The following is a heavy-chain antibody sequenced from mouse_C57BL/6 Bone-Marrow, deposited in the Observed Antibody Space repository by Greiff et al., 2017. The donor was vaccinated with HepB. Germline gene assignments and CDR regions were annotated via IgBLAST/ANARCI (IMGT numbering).Heavy chain of an antibody. J-gene: IGHJ4*01. CDR2: IYPRSGNT. Sequence: VQLQQSGAELARPGASVKLSCKASGYTFPSYGISWVKQRTGQGLEWIGEIYPRSGNTYYNEKLKGKATLTADKSSSTAYMELRSLTSEDSAVYFCARKRYYGSSYAMDYWGQGTSVTVSS. V-gene: IGHV1-81*01. CDR1: GYTFPSYG. CDR3: ARKRYYGSSYAMDY. D-gene: IGHD1-1*01.